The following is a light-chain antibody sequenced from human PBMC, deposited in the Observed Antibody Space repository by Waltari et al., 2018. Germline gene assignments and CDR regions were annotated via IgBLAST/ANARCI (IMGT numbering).Light chain of an antibody. CDR3: QQSYNNPRA. Sequence: DIQITQSPSSLSASVGDSVAITCRASQSINKYVNWYQQKPGQAPKLLIFAASTLQTGVPSWFSGSGSGKDFTLTISSLQPEDFATYYCQQSYNNPRAFGEGTKVEI. J-gene: IGKJ1*01. CDR1: QSINKY. CDR2: AAS. V-gene: IGKV1-39*01.